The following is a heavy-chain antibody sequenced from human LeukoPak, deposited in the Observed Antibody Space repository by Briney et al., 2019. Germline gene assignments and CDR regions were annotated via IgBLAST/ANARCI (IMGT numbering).Heavy chain of an antibody. CDR2: ISGSGGST. J-gene: IGHJ4*02. V-gene: IGHV3-23*01. CDR3: AKVSQRRDGYNCAY. D-gene: IGHD5-24*01. Sequence: PGGSLTLSCAASGFTFSSYAMSWVRQAPGKGLEWVSAISGSGGSTYYADSVKGRFTISRDNSKNTLYLQMNSLRAEDTAVYYCAKVSQRRDGYNCAYWGQGTLVTVSS. CDR1: GFTFSSYA.